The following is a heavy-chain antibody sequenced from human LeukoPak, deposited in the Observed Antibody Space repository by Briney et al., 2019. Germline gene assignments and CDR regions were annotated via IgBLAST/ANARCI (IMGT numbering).Heavy chain of an antibody. CDR3: ARLRVRGYGYGPWEGPTWLDY. J-gene: IGHJ4*02. CDR2: FSYSGST. Sequence: PSETLSLTCTVSGGSISSGPYYWGWIRPPPGKGLEGIGTFSYSGSTNYNPSLKSRVTISVDTSKNQFSLNLSSVTAADTADYYCARLRVRGYGYGPWEGPTWLDYWGQGTLVTVSS. CDR1: GGSISSGPYY. D-gene: IGHD5-18*01. V-gene: IGHV4-39*07.